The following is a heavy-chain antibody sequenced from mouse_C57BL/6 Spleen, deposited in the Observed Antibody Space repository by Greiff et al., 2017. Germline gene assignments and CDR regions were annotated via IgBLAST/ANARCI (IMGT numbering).Heavy chain of an antibody. CDR1: GYTFTSYW. V-gene: IGHV1-61*01. J-gene: IGHJ4*01. Sequence: VQLQQPGAELVRPGSSVKLSCKASGYTFTSYWMDWVKQRPGQGLEWIGNIYPSDSETHYNQKFKDKATLTVDKSSSTAYMQLSSLTSEDSAVYYCARSGFYDYVLSAMDYWGQGTSVTVSS. D-gene: IGHD2-4*01. CDR2: IYPSDSET. CDR3: ARSGFYDYVLSAMDY.